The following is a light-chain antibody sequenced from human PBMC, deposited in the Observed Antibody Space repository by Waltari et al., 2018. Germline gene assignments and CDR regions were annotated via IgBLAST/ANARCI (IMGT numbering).Light chain of an antibody. CDR3: QQYHGDSPT. Sequence: DTQMTQSPSTLSAYVGDRVTITCRASQNIYNWLAWYQQKPGEAPEVLIYDASSLRSGVPSRLSGSGSGTECTLTISSLQPGDFATYYCQQYHGDSPTFGQGTRVEIK. CDR1: QNIYNW. V-gene: IGKV1-5*01. J-gene: IGKJ1*01. CDR2: DAS.